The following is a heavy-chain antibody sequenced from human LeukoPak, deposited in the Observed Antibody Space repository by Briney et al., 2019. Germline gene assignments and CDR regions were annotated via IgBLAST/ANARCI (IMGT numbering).Heavy chain of an antibody. Sequence: SETLSLTCTVSGGSISSYYWSWIRQPPGKGLEWIGDIYYSGSTNYNPSLKSRVTISVDTSKNQFSLKLSSVTAADTAVYYCARDRGSYYTHFDYWGQGTLVTVSS. CDR1: GGSISSYY. CDR2: IYYSGST. CDR3: ARDRGSYYTHFDY. D-gene: IGHD1-26*01. J-gene: IGHJ4*02. V-gene: IGHV4-59*01.